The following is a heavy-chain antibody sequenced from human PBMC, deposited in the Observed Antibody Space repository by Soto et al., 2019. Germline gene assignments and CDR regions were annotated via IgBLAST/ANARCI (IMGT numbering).Heavy chain of an antibody. V-gene: IGHV1-18*04. CDR3: ARVMEKFYCSGGSCYYRFYYGMGV. Sequence: ASVKVSCKASGYTFTSYGISWVRQAPGQGLEWMGWISAYNGNTNYAQKLQGRVTMTTDTSTSTAYVELRSLRSDDTAVYYCARVMEKFYCSGGSCYYRFYYGMGVWGQGTTVTVSS. CDR1: GYTFTSYG. CDR2: ISAYNGNT. J-gene: IGHJ6*02. D-gene: IGHD2-15*01.